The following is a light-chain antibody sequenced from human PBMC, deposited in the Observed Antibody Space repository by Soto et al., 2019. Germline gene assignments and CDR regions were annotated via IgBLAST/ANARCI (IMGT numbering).Light chain of an antibody. CDR3: QQVKSYPRT. V-gene: IGKV1-9*01. J-gene: IGKJ4*01. CDR1: QGIAGS. Sequence: DIQLTQSPSFLSASVGDRVTITCRASQGIAGSLAWYQQKPGKPPKLLIYAESTLQSGVPSRFSGSGSGTRGTLTISSLQPEYFATYYCQQVKSYPRTFGGGTRVEIK. CDR2: AES.